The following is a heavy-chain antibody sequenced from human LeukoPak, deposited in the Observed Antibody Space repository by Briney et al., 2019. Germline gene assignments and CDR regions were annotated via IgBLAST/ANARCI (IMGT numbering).Heavy chain of an antibody. CDR1: GDSVSSNSAA. V-gene: IGHV6-1*01. Sequence: LSQTLSLTCAISGDSVSSNSAAWNWIRQSPSRGLEWLGRTYYRSTWYNDYAVSVRGRITVNPDTSKNQFSLHLNSVTPEDTAVYYCARRLTQYDCFDPWGQGILVTVSS. CDR2: TYYRSTWYN. J-gene: IGHJ5*02. CDR3: ARRLTQYDCFDP. D-gene: IGHD2-2*01.